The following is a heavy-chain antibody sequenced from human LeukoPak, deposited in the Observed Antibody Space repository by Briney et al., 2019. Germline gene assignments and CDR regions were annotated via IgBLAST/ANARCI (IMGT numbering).Heavy chain of an antibody. CDR3: ALVATHNVWAFDY. Sequence: GGSLRLSCAASGFTFSSYSMNWVRQAPGKGLEWVSSISSSSSYIYYADSVKGRFTISRDNAKNSLYLQVNSLRAEDTAVYYCALVATHNVWAFDYWGQGTLVTVSS. J-gene: IGHJ4*02. CDR1: GFTFSSYS. V-gene: IGHV3-21*01. D-gene: IGHD5-12*01. CDR2: ISSSSSYI.